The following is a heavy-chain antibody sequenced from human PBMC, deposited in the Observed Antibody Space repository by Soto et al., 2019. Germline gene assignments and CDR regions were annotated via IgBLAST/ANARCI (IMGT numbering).Heavy chain of an antibody. J-gene: IGHJ3*02. CDR2: IVSDGSAI. CDR1: GFPFSFYG. D-gene: IGHD3-3*02. V-gene: IGHV3-33*06. Sequence: GGSLRLSCAVSGFPFSFYGFHWVRQSPGKGLEWLGVIVSDGSAIYHADSLEGRFFISRDNSKDILYLQMNSLRVEDTAVYYCAKDDAFDNENGFDMWGQGTMVTVSS. CDR3: AKDDAFDNENGFDM.